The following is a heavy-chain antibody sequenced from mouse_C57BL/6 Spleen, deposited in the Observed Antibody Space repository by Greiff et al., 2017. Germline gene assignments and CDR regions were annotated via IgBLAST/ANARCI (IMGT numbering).Heavy chain of an antibody. Sequence: VQLQQSGPELVKPGASVKISCKASGYTFTDYYMNWVKQSHGKSLEWIGDINPNNGGTSYNQKFKGKATLTVDKSSSTAYMELRSLTSEDSAVYYCARDYYGSRSAMDYWGQGTSVTVSS. CDR3: ARDYYGSRSAMDY. D-gene: IGHD1-1*01. J-gene: IGHJ4*01. CDR1: GYTFTDYY. V-gene: IGHV1-26*01. CDR2: INPNNGGT.